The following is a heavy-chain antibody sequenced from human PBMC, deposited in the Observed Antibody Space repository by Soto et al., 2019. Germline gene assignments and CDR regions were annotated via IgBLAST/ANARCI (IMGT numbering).Heavy chain of an antibody. Sequence: ETLSLTCTVSGGSIISSTHYWGWIRQPPGKGLEWIGTIYYSGSTYYSPSLKSRVTISVDTSKNQFSLKLTSVTAADTAVYYCASQLGVVVVAAATRSGWFDPWGHLPLVTVCS. D-gene: IGHD2-15*01. J-gene: IGHJ5*02. CDR1: GGSIISSTHY. CDR3: ASQLGVVVVAAATRSGWFDP. CDR2: IYYSGST. V-gene: IGHV4-39*01.